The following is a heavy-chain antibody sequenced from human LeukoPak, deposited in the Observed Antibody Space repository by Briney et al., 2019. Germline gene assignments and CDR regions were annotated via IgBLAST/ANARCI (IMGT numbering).Heavy chain of an antibody. CDR1: DDSLTTYY. Sequence: SETLSLTCTVSDDSLTTYYWNWIRQPPGKGLEWLGWIFHSGITNYNPSFKSRVTISLGASRNQFSLKLSSVTAADTAVYFCASLSGGVGARRLGYWGQGALVTVSS. D-gene: IGHD1-26*01. CDR3: ASLSGGVGARRLGY. J-gene: IGHJ4*02. CDR2: IFHSGIT. V-gene: IGHV4-59*08.